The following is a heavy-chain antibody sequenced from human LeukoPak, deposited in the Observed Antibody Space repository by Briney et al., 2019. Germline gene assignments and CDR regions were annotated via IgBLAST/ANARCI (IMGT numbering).Heavy chain of an antibody. Sequence: SGTLSLTCDVSGGSISATNWWTWVRQPPGGGLEWIGEVHLNGRSHYSPSLESRVTMSADMSENHISLHLTSVTAADTAVYYCAREGGFYRPLDYTGPGTLVIVSS. CDR1: GGSISATNW. J-gene: IGHJ4*02. D-gene: IGHD2/OR15-2a*01. CDR2: VHLNGRS. V-gene: IGHV4-4*02. CDR3: AREGGFYRPLDY.